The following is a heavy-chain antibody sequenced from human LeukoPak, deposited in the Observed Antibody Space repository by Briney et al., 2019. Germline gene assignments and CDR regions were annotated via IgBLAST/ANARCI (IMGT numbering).Heavy chain of an antibody. CDR3: SRGPRFDP. CDR2: VNPNSGDT. J-gene: IGHJ5*02. Sequence: GASVKVSCKTSGYPFTTWEINWVRQATGQGLEWMGWVNPNSGDTDYAQKFQGRLTMTRNTSISTAYMELSGLRLEDTAVYYCSRGPRFDPWGQGTQVTVSS. V-gene: IGHV1-8*01. CDR1: GYPFTTWE.